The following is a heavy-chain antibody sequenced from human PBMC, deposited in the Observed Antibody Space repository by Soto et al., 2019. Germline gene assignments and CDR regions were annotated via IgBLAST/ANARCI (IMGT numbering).Heavy chain of an antibody. J-gene: IGHJ4*02. D-gene: IGHD4-17*01. Sequence: EVQLVESGGGLVQPGRSLRLSCAASGFTFDDYAMHWVRQAPGKGLEWVSGISWNSGSIGYADSVKGRFTISRDNAKNSLYLQMNSLRAEDTALNYCAKQAGGYHGEPRSVAQFDYWGQGTLVTVSS. CDR3: AKQAGGYHGEPRSVAQFDY. V-gene: IGHV3-9*01. CDR2: ISWNSGSI. CDR1: GFTFDDYA.